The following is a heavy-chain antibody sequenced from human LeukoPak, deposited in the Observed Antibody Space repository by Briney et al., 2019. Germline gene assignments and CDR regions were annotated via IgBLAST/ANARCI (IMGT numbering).Heavy chain of an antibody. V-gene: IGHV3-30-3*01. CDR1: GFTFSSYA. J-gene: IGHJ6*02. Sequence: AGGSLRLSCAASGFTFSSYAMHWVRQAPGKGLEWVAVISYDGSNKYYADSVKGRFTISRDNSKNTLYLQMNSLRAEDTAVYYCARDRPPPRYSSSWNYYYYGMDVWGQGTTVTVSS. CDR2: ISYDGSNK. CDR3: ARDRPPPRYSSSWNYYYYGMDV. D-gene: IGHD6-6*01.